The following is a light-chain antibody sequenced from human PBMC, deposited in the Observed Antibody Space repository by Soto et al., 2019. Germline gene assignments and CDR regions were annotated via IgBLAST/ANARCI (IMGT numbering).Light chain of an antibody. V-gene: IGKV3-20*01. Sequence: DIVLMQSPGTLSLSPGERATLSCRASQTVRDGYLAWYQQKPGQAPRLFIYGASARATGIPDRFSGSGSGTDFTLTISGLEPEDFAVYYCQQYGVSMFTFGQGAKLEIK. J-gene: IGKJ2*01. CDR2: GAS. CDR1: QTVRDGY. CDR3: QQYGVSMFT.